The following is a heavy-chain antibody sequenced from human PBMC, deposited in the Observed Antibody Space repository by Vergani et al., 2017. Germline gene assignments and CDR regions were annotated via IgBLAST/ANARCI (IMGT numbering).Heavy chain of an antibody. D-gene: IGHD3-3*01. J-gene: IGHJ6*02. Sequence: QVQLVQSGAEVKKPGASVKVSCKASGYTFTSYYMHWVRQAPGQGLEWMGIINTSGGSTIYAQKFQGRVTMTRDKSTSTVYMELSSLRSEDTAVYYCARDQYYDFWSGYSNYGMDVWGQGTTVTVSS. CDR3: ARDQYYDFWSGYSNYGMDV. CDR2: INTSGGST. V-gene: IGHV1-46*01. CDR1: GYTFTSYY.